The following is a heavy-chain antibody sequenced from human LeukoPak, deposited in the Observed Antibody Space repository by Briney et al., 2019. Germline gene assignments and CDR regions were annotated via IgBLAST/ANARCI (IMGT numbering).Heavy chain of an antibody. J-gene: IGHJ6*02. Sequence: SETLSLTCAVSGGSISSSNWWSWVRQPPGKGLEWIGEINHSGSTNYNPSLKSRVTISVDTSKNQFSLKLSSVTAADTAVYYCARGAYYYYGMDVWGQGTTVTVSS. CDR3: ARGAYYYYGMDV. CDR2: INHSGST. V-gene: IGHV4-4*02. CDR1: GGSISSSNW. D-gene: IGHD1-26*01.